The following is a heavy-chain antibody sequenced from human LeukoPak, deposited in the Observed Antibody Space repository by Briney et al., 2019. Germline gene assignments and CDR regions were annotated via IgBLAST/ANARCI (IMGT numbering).Heavy chain of an antibody. V-gene: IGHV3-9*01. D-gene: IGHD5-18*01. CDR2: ISWNSGSI. Sequence: GGSLRLSCAASGFTFSSYAMHWVRQAPGKGLEWVSGISWNSGSIGYADSVKGRFTISRDNAKNSLYLQMNSLRAEDTALYYCAKDLNVDTAMAIDYWGQGTLVTVSS. CDR3: AKDLNVDTAMAIDY. J-gene: IGHJ4*02. CDR1: GFTFSSYA.